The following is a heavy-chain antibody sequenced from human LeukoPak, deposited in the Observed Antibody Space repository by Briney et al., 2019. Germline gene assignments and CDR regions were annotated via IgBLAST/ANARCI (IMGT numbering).Heavy chain of an antibody. Sequence: ASVKVSCKASGYTFTGYYMHWVRQAPGQGLEWMGWINPNSGGTNYAQKFQGRVTTTRDTSISTAYMELSRLRSDDTAVYYCARDGRGLWFGELYDWFDPWGQGTLVTVSS. J-gene: IGHJ5*02. V-gene: IGHV1-2*02. CDR3: ARDGRGLWFGELYDWFDP. D-gene: IGHD3-10*01. CDR1: GYTFTGYY. CDR2: INPNSGGT.